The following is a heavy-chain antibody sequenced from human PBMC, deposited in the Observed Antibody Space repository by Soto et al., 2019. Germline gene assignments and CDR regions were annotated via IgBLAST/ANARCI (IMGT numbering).Heavy chain of an antibody. CDR2: IIPILGIA. V-gene: IGHV1-69*04. D-gene: IGHD2-15*01. CDR1: GGTFSRYT. CDR3: ARDQTGGYCSGGSCYSHAFDI. J-gene: IGHJ3*02. Sequence: SVKVCCKASGGTFSRYTISWVRQAPGQGLEWMGRIIPILGIANYAQKFQGRVTITADKSTSTAYMELSSLRSEDTAVYYCARDQTGGYCSGGSCYSHAFDIWGQGTMVTVSS.